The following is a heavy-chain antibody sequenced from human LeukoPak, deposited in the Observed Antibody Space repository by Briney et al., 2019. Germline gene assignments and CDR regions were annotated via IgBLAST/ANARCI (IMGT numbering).Heavy chain of an antibody. D-gene: IGHD2-2*02. J-gene: IGHJ5*02. Sequence: PGGSLRLSCAASGFTFSGYGMHWVRQAPGKGLEWVAFIQYDGSTKYYADSVKGRFTISRDNSKNTLYLQMNSLRAEDTAVYYCAKDPYCSSSSCYTWWFDPWGQGTLVTVSA. CDR2: IQYDGSTK. V-gene: IGHV3-30*02. CDR1: GFTFSGYG. CDR3: AKDPYCSSSSCYTWWFDP.